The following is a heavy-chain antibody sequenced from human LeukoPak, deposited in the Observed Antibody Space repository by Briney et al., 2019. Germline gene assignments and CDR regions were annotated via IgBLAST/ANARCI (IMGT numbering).Heavy chain of an antibody. Sequence: SETLSLTCTVSGGSISSGSYYWSWNRQPAGKGLEWIGRIYTSGSTNYNPSLKSRVTISVDTSKNQFSLKLSSVTAADTAVYYCARSPSRGIPVVNWFDPWGQGTLVTVSS. J-gene: IGHJ5*02. CDR1: GGSISSGSYY. CDR3: ARSPSRGIPVVNWFDP. V-gene: IGHV4-61*02. D-gene: IGHD2-15*01. CDR2: IYTSGST.